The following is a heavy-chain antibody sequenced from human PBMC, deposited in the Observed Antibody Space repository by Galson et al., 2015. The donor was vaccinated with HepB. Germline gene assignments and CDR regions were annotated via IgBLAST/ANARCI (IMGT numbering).Heavy chain of an antibody. V-gene: IGHV4-59*01. Sequence: LSLTCTVSGGSMNSYYWSWIRQTPGKGLKGLEWIGYVYYSDSGNTNYNPSLKSRVTISVDTSKNQFSLNLNTMTAAGTAVYYCARGGTMMQIWGQGTMVTVSS. J-gene: IGHJ3*02. D-gene: IGHD3-22*01. CDR3: ARGGTMMQI. CDR2: VYYSDSGNT. CDR1: GGSMNSYY.